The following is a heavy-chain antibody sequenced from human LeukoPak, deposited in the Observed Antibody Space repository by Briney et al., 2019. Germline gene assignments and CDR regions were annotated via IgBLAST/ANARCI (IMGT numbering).Heavy chain of an antibody. J-gene: IGHJ4*02. V-gene: IGHV3-7*01. D-gene: IGHD6-13*01. CDR1: GFTFSSYG. Sequence: GGSLRLSCAASGFTFSSYGMSWVRQAPGKGRGWVANIKQDGSEKYYVDSVKGRFTISRDNAKNSLYLQMNSLRAEDTAVSYCASSSGIAGGDSWGQGTLVTVSS. CDR2: IKQDGSEK. CDR3: ASSSGIAGGDS.